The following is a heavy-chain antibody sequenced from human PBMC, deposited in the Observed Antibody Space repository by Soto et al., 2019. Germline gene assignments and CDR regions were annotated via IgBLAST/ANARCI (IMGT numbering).Heavy chain of an antibody. V-gene: IGHV3-23*01. CDR2: ISGSGGST. J-gene: IGHJ4*02. D-gene: IGHD2-2*01. Sequence: EVQRLESGGGLVQPGGSLRLSCVPSGFRFSSYAMNWVRQDQGKGLEWVSAISGSGGSTYYADSVKGLFTISRDNSKNTLYMQMNSLRAEDTAVYYCASPRGYCRSTSCPLVYWGQGTLVTVSS. CDR3: ASPRGYCRSTSCPLVY. CDR1: GFRFSSYA.